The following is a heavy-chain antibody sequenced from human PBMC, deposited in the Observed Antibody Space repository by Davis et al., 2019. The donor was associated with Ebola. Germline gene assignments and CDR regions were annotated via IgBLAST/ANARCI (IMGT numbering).Heavy chain of an antibody. CDR2: IYYSGST. Sequence: PSETLSLTCTVSGGSVSSGSYYWSWIRQPPGKGLEWIGYIYYSGSTNYNPSLKSRVTISVDTSKNQFSLKLSSVTAADTAVYYCARDGLNWFDPWGQGTLVTVSS. V-gene: IGHV4-61*01. CDR3: ARDGLNWFDP. CDR1: GGSVSSGSYY. J-gene: IGHJ5*02.